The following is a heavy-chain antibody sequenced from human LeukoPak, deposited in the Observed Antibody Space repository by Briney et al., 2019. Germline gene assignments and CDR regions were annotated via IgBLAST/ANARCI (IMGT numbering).Heavy chain of an antibody. CDR1: GFTFTNYA. CDR3: TKASAACCIGVFCYPFDH. V-gene: IGHV3-23*01. D-gene: IGHD2-15*01. CDR2: TVGIGPDT. Sequence: GGSLRLSCAASGFTFTNYAMTWVRQAPGKGLEWVAATVGIGPDTYHADSVKGRFTISRDNSKNILYLQMNSLRVEDTAVYYCTKASAACCIGVFCYPFDHWGQGTLVTVSS. J-gene: IGHJ4*02.